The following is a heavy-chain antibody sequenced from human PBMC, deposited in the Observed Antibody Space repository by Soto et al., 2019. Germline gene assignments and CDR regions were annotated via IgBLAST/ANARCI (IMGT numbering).Heavy chain of an antibody. Sequence: QITLKESGHTLVKPTQTLTLTCTFSGFSLSTSGVGVGWIRQPPGKALEWLALIYWDDDKRYSPSLRSRLTISKDTSKNQVVLKMTNMDPVVTVTYYCIQSRCGGDCLQSYASHYYYGMDVWGQGTTVTVSS. D-gene: IGHD2-21*02. CDR3: IQSRCGGDCLQSYASHYYYGMDV. CDR2: IYWDDDK. V-gene: IGHV2-5*02. J-gene: IGHJ6*02. CDR1: GFSLSTSGVG.